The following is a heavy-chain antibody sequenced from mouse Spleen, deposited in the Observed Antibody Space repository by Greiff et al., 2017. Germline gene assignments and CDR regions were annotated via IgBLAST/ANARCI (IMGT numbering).Heavy chain of an antibody. CDR2: IYPRSGNT. J-gene: IGHJ3*01. CDR3: ARGGNFPFAY. V-gene: IGHV1-81*01. D-gene: IGHD2-1*01. Sequence: VQLQQSGAELARPGASVKLSCKASGYTFTSYGISWVKQRTGQGLEWIGEIYPRSGNTYYNEKFKGKATLTADKSSSTAYMELRSLTSEDSAVYFCARGGNFPFAYWGQGTLVTVSA. CDR1: GYTFTSYG.